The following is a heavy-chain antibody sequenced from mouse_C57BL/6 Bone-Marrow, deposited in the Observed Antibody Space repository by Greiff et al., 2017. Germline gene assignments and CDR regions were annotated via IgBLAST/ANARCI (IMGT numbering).Heavy chain of an antibody. CDR3: ARHEDYYGSTWYFDV. Sequence: QVHVKQSGAELVKPGASVKLSCKASGYTFTEYTIHWVKQRSGQGLEWIGWFYPGSGSIKYNEKFKDKATLTADKSSSTVYMELSRLTSEDSAVYFCARHEDYYGSTWYFDVWGTGTTVTVSS. V-gene: IGHV1-62-2*01. D-gene: IGHD1-1*01. CDR2: FYPGSGSI. J-gene: IGHJ1*03. CDR1: GYTFTEYT.